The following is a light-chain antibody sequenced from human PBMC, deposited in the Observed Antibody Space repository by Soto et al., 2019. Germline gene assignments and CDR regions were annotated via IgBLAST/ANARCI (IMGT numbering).Light chain of an antibody. CDR2: NND. CDR3: ATWDDSLNGWV. CDR1: TSNIGSNT. J-gene: IGLJ3*02. V-gene: IGLV1-44*01. Sequence: QAVVTQPPSASGTPGQRVTISCSGSTSNIGSNTVSWYQLLPGTAPKLLIYNNDQRPSGVPDRFSGSKSGTSASLAISGLQSDDETDYYCATWDDSLNGWVFGGGTQLTVL.